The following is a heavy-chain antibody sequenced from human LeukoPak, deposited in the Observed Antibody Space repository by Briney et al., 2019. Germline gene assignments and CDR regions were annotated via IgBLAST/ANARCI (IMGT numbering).Heavy chain of an antibody. J-gene: IGHJ4*02. CDR1: GGSFTSYY. CDR3: ARQGRGYGGNSDY. Sequence: PSETLSLTCTVSGGSFTSYYWTWIRQPPGKGLEWIGYIYYSGSTNYNPSLKSRVTISVDTSKNQFSLKLSSVTAADTAAYYCARQGRGYGGNSDYWGQGTLVTVSS. CDR2: IYYSGST. V-gene: IGHV4-59*08. D-gene: IGHD4-23*01.